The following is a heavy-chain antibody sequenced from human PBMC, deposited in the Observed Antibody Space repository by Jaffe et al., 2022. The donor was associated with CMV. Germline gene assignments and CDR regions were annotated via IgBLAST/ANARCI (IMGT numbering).Heavy chain of an antibody. CDR2: INPNSGGT. J-gene: IGHJ4*02. Sequence: QVQLVQSGAEVKKPGASVKVSCKASGYTFTGYYMHWVRQAPGQGLEWMGWINPNSGGTNYAQKFQGWVTMTRDTSISTAYMELSRLRSDDTAVYYCARAPIYDSSGYSTVADDQSEYYFDYWGQGTLVTVSS. D-gene: IGHD3-22*01. CDR3: ARAPIYDSSGYSTVADDQSEYYFDY. V-gene: IGHV1-2*04. CDR1: GYTFTGYY.